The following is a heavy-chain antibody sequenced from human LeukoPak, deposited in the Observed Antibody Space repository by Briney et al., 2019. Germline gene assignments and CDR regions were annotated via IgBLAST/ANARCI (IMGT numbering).Heavy chain of an antibody. CDR2: INSDGSST. CDR3: AGEYSSSWYYYYGMDV. Sequence: GGSLRLSCAASGFTFSSYWMHWVRQAPGKGLVWVSRINSDGSSTSYADSVKGRFTISRDNAKNTLYLQMNSLRAEDTAVYYCAGEYSSSWYYYYGMDVWGQGTTVTVSS. CDR1: GFTFSSYW. D-gene: IGHD6-13*01. V-gene: IGHV3-74*01. J-gene: IGHJ6*02.